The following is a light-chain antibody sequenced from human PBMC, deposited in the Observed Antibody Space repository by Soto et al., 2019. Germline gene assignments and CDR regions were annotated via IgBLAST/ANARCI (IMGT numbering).Light chain of an antibody. CDR2: EVS. CDR1: SSDVGAYNH. Sequence: QSVLTQPASVSGSPGQSITISCTGTSSDVGAYNHVSWYQQHPGKAPQLIIYEVSNRPSGLSNRFSASKSGNTASLTISGLQAEDGAHYYCCSYTTRSTLVFGTGTKGTVL. J-gene: IGLJ1*01. CDR3: CSYTTRSTLV. V-gene: IGLV2-14*01.